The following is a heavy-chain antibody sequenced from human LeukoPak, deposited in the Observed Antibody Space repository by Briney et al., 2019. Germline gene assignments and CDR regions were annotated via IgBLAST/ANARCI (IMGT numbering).Heavy chain of an antibody. V-gene: IGHV1-18*01. CDR3: ARVVITLGGIIGYYDF. J-gene: IGHJ4*02. Sequence: ASVKVSCKASGYRIPSYGITWVRQAPGQGLEWMGWISAYNGNPKYAQKLQGRITMTTDTSTTTAYMELRSLRSDDTAVYYCARVVITLGGIIGYYDFWGQGTLVTVST. D-gene: IGHD3-16*02. CDR1: GYRIPSYG. CDR2: ISAYNGNP.